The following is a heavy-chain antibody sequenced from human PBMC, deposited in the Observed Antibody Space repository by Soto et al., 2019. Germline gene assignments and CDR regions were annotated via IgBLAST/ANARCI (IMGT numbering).Heavy chain of an antibody. CDR2: IYYSGST. CDR3: ARWGLPGIAAAGTFYYYGMDV. CDR1: GGSIRSSSYY. D-gene: IGHD6-13*01. V-gene: IGHV4-39*01. Sequence: SETLSLTCTVSGGSIRSSSYYWGWIRQPPGKGLEWIGSIYYSGSTYYNPSLKSRVTISVDTSKNQFSLKLSSVTAADTAVYYCARWGLPGIAAAGTFYYYGMDVWGQGTTVTVSS. J-gene: IGHJ6*02.